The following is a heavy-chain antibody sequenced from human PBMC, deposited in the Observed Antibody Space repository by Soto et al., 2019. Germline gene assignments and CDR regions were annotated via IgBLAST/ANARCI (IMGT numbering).Heavy chain of an antibody. CDR3: ARDRGGDSKAFDV. CDR2: ISSSSSYI. J-gene: IGHJ3*01. Sequence: EVQLVESGGGLVKPGGSLRLSCAAFGFTFSSYTMNWVRQAPGKGLEWVSSISSSSSYIYYADSVKGRFTISRDNAKTSLYLQMNSLRAEATAVYYLARDRGGDSKAFDVWGQGKMVTVSS. D-gene: IGHD2-21*02. CDR1: GFTFSSYT. V-gene: IGHV3-21*01.